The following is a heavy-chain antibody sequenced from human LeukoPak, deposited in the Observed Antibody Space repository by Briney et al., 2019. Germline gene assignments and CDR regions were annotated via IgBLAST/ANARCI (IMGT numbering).Heavy chain of an antibody. CDR3: ARDPEGDDYDMDV. CDR2: ISQEGTEK. D-gene: IGHD3-16*01. J-gene: IGHJ6*02. Sequence: GGSLRLSCAASRLSISFYWMRWVRQVPGKGLEWVANISQEGTEKNYVDSVKGRFTISRDNAKNSMYLQMNSLRDEDTAVYYCARDPEGDDYDMDVWGQGTTVTVSS. V-gene: IGHV3-7*04. CDR1: RLSISFYW.